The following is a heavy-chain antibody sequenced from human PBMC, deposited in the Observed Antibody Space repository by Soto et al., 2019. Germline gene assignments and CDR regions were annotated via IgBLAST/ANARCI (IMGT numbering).Heavy chain of an antibody. CDR2: IYSSGST. CDR3: ARDRGRGWPFDS. CDR1: GGSISGYY. V-gene: IGHV4-59*01. J-gene: IGHJ4*02. D-gene: IGHD6-19*01. Sequence: QVQLQESGPGLVKPSETLSLTCTVSGGSISGYYWSWIRQPPGKGLEWIGYIYSSGSTNYNPSVKSRSPTTGDTSKNELSLKLSSVTAADTAVYFCARDRGRGWPFDSWGQGTLVTVSS.